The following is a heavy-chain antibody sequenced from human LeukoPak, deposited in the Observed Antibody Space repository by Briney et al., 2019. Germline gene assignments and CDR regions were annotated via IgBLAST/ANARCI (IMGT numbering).Heavy chain of an antibody. CDR1: GFTFSSYA. CDR3: ARDGNWGTTDAYLNY. J-gene: IGHJ4*02. V-gene: IGHV3-30-3*01. CDR2: ISYDGSNK. Sequence: GRSLRLSCAASGFTFSSYAMHWVRQAPGKGLEWVAVISYDGSNKYYADSVKGRFTISRDNSKNTLYLQMNSLRAEDTAVYYCARDGNWGTTDAYLNYWGQGTLVTVSS. D-gene: IGHD7-27*01.